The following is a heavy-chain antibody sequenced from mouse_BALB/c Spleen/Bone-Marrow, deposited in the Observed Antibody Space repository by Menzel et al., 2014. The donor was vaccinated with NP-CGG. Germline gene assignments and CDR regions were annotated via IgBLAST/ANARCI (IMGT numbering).Heavy chain of an antibody. CDR3: VSAPPHTSVVTRDY. CDR1: GYPFTDYN. V-gene: IGHV1S29*02. D-gene: IGHD2-1*01. CDR2: IYPHTSDT. Sequence: EVQLQESGPELVKPGASVKISCKASGYPFTDYNMHWVKQSHGKSLEWIGYIYPHTSDTGYNQKFKSKATLTVDISSSTAYMVLRGLTSEDSAVYYCVSAPPHTSVVTRDYWGQGTTLTVSS. J-gene: IGHJ2*01.